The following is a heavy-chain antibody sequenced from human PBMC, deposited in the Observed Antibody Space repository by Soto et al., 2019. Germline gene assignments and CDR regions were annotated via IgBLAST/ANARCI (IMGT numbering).Heavy chain of an antibody. CDR3: ARARIAAAGKFYYGMDV. V-gene: IGHV1-69*01. CDR1: GGTFSSYA. Sequence: QVQLVQSGAEVKKPGSSVKVSCQASGGTFSSYAISWVRQAPGQGLEWMGGIIPIFGTANYAQKFQGRVTITADESTSTAYMELSSLRSEDTAVYYCARARIAAAGKFYYGMDVWGQGTTVTVSS. D-gene: IGHD6-13*01. J-gene: IGHJ6*02. CDR2: IIPIFGTA.